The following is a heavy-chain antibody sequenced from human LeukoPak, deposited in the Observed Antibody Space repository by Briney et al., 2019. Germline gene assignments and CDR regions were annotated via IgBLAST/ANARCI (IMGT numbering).Heavy chain of an antibody. CDR1: GFTFSSYA. V-gene: IGHV3-23*01. CDR3: AKVESDYSGSYHFGY. CDR2: ISGSGGST. J-gene: IGHJ4*02. Sequence: GGSLRLSCAASGFTFSSYAMSWVRQAPGKGLEWVSAISGSGGSTYYADSVKGRFTISRDNSKNTLYLQMNSLRAEDTAVYYCAKVESDYSGSYHFGYWGQGTLVTVSS. D-gene: IGHD1-26*01.